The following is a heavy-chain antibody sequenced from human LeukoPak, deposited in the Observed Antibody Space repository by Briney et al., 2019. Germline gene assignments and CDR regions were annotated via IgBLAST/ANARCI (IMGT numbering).Heavy chain of an antibody. D-gene: IGHD4-17*01. CDR2: ISSSSSYI. Sequence: EAGGSLRLSCAASGFTFSSYSMNWVRQAPGKGLEWVSSISSSSSYIYYADSVKGRFTISRDNAKNSLYLQMNSLRAEDTAVYHCARGPTTVSVDYWGQGTLVTVSS. CDR1: GFTFSSYS. CDR3: ARGPTTVSVDY. J-gene: IGHJ4*02. V-gene: IGHV3-21*01.